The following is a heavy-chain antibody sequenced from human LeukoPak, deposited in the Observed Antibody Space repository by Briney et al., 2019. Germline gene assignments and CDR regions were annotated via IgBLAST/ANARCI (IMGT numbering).Heavy chain of an antibody. Sequence: SETLSLTCTVSRASVTTYYWSWIRQPPGKGLEWIGYIYYSGSTYYNPSLKSRATISVDTSKNQFSLKLSSVTAADTAVYYCARIVGASDYWGQGTLVTVSS. CDR3: ARIVGASDY. V-gene: IGHV4-59*04. D-gene: IGHD1-26*01. CDR2: IYYSGST. CDR1: RASVTTYY. J-gene: IGHJ4*02.